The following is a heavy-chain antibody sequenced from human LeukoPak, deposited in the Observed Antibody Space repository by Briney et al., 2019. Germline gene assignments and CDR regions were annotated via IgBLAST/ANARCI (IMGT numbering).Heavy chain of an antibody. J-gene: IGHJ6*02. Sequence: GYIYYSGSTYYNPSLKSRVTISVDTSKNQFSLKLSSVTAADTAVYYCARTRAFYYYGMDVWGQGTTVTVSS. CDR3: ARTRAFYYYGMDV. D-gene: IGHD4-11*01. CDR2: IYYSGST. V-gene: IGHV4-28*01.